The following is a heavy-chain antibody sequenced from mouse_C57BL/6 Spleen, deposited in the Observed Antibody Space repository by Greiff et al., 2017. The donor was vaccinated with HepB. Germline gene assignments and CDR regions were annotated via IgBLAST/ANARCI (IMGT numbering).Heavy chain of an antibody. CDR1: GFTFSSYG. CDR3: ARSDWDY. J-gene: IGHJ2*01. Sequence: EVQVVESGGDLVKPGGSLKLSCAASGFTFSSYGMSWVRQTPDKRLEWVATISSGGSYTYYPDSVKGRFTISRDNAKNTLYLQMSSLKSEDTAMYYCARSDWDYWGQGTTLTVSS. CDR2: ISSGGSYT. D-gene: IGHD4-1*01. V-gene: IGHV5-6*01.